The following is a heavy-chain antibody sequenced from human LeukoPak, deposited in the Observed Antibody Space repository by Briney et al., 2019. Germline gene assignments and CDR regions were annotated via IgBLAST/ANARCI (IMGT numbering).Heavy chain of an antibody. V-gene: IGHV3-23*01. CDR1: GFTFSSYA. D-gene: IGHD5-12*01. CDR3: AKSYNGYESKPDY. CDR2: ISNSGGRT. J-gene: IGHJ4*02. Sequence: PGGSLRLSCAASGFTFSSYAMSWVRQAPGKGLEWVSSISNSGGRTFYTDSVKGRSTISRDNSKITLYLQMNSLRAEGTDVYYCAKSYNGYESKPDYWGQGTLVTVSS.